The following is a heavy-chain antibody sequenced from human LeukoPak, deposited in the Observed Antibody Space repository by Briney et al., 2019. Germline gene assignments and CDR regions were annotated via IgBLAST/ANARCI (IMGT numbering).Heavy chain of an antibody. CDR1: GFTFSSYA. D-gene: IGHD4-17*01. CDR3: AKDHKAIYGDYSYYFAY. V-gene: IGHV3-23*01. J-gene: IGHJ4*02. CDR2: ISGSGGST. Sequence: PGGSLRLSCAASGFTFSSYAMSWVRQAPAKGLEWVSAISGSGGSTYYSDSVKGRFTISRDNSNNTLYPQMNSLRAEDTAVYSCAKDHKAIYGDYSYYFAYRRQGTIVTVSS.